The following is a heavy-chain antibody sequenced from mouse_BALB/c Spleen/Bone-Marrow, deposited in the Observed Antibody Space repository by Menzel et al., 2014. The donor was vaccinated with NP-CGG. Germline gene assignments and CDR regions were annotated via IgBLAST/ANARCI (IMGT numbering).Heavy chain of an antibody. CDR1: GFTFTDYY. CDR3: ARDINYDIYWYSDV. J-gene: IGHJ1*01. CDR2: IRNKAKGYTS. V-gene: IGHV7-3*02. Sequence: EVMLVESGGGLVQPGGSLRLSCATSGFTFTDYYMSWVRQPPGKALEWLGLIRNKAKGYTSENSASVKGRFTISRDNSQSILYLQMNTLRAEDSATYYCARDINYDIYWYSDVWGAGTTVTVSS. D-gene: IGHD2-4*01.